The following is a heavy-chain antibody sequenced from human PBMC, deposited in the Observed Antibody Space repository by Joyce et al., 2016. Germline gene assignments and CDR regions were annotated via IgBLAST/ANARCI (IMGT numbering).Heavy chain of an antibody. CDR3: ARGGLVYDYSMDV. CDR1: GFMFSTSS. V-gene: IGHV3-21*02. Sequence: EVQLVESGGGLVKPGVSLKISCAASGFMFSTSSLSWFRQAPGKGLECVSAISGDRRFIFHADSVRGRFTVSRDNAENSLYLQMKSLRVEDTAVYFCARGGLVYDYSMDVWGQGTTVIVSS. D-gene: IGHD2-21*01. J-gene: IGHJ6*02. CDR2: ISGDRRFI.